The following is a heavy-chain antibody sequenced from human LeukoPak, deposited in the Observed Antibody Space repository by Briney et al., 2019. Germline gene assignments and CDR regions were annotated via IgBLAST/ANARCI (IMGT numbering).Heavy chain of an antibody. J-gene: IGHJ4*02. CDR3: ARDRGSGWFDY. CDR1: GGSISDYY. D-gene: IGHD2-15*01. CDR2: MHTSGST. V-gene: IGHV4-4*07. Sequence: SETLPLTCTVSGGSISDYYWSWIRQPAGKGLEWIGRMHTSGSTNYNPSLKSRVTVSVDTSKNQFSLKMSSVTAADTAVYYCARDRGSGWFDYWGQGTLVTVSS.